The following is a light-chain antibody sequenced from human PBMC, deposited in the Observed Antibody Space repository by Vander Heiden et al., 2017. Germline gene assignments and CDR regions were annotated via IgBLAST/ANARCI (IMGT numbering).Light chain of an antibody. V-gene: IGLV2-14*01. CDR1: SSDVGGYNY. CDR3: SSYTSSSTLVV. J-gene: IGLJ2*01. Sequence: QSALTQPPSVSGSPGQSITISCTGTSSDVGGYNYVPWYQQHPGKAPKRMIYDGSNRPSGVSKSISGVQAEDEADYYCSSYTSSSTLVVCGGGTKLTVL. CDR2: DGS.